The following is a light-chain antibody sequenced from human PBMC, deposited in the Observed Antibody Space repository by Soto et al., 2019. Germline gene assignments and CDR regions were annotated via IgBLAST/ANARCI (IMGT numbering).Light chain of an antibody. CDR1: QSVFYSSNNKNY. V-gene: IGKV4-1*01. CDR2: WAS. CDR3: QQYYTAPFT. J-gene: IGKJ4*01. Sequence: DIVMTQSPDSLAVSLGERATINCKSSQSVFYSSNNKNYLAWYQQKPGQPPKLLIYWASTRESGVPDRFSGSGSGTDFTLTISSLLAEDVAVYYCQQYYTAPFTFGGGTKVEIK.